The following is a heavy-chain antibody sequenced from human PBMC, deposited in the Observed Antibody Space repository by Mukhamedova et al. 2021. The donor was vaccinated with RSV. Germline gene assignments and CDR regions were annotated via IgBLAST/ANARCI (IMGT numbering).Heavy chain of an antibody. Sequence: AEYMGGRFTMSRDNAKNTLYLQMNSLRAEDTAVYYCARGGSTYFVSWGQGALVTVSS. D-gene: IGHD2-15*01. V-gene: IGHV3-74*01. CDR3: ARGGSTYFVS. J-gene: IGHJ4*02.